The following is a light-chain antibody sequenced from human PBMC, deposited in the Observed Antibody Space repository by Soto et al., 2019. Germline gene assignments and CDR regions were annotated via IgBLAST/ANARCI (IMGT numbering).Light chain of an antibody. J-gene: IGKJ4*01. CDR2: DAS. CDR1: QDISNY. CDR3: QQYDNPPPT. V-gene: IGKV1-33*01. Sequence: DIQMTQSPSSLSASVGDRVTITCQASQDISNYLNWYQQKPGKAPKLLIYDASNLETGVPSRFSGSGSGTEFTFTISSLQPEEIATYYCQQYDNPPPTFGGGTKVEIK.